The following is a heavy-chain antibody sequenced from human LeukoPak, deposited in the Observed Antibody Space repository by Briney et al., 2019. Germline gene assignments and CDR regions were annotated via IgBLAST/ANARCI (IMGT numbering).Heavy chain of an antibody. V-gene: IGHV3-66*02. CDR1: GFTVSSNY. Sequence: GGSLRLSCAASGFTVSSNYMSWVRQAPGKGLEWVSVIYSGGSTYYADSVKGRFTISRDNSKNTLYLQMNSLRGEDTAVYYCARLRQRSWFDPWGQGTLVTVSS. CDR3: ARLRQRSWFDP. D-gene: IGHD4-17*01. CDR2: IYSGGST. J-gene: IGHJ5*02.